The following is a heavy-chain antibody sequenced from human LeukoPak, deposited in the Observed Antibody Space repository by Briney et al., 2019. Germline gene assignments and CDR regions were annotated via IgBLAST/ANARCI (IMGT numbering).Heavy chain of an antibody. CDR1: GGSFSGYY. Sequence: SETLSLTCAVYGGSFSGYYWSWIRQPPGKGLEWIGEINHSGSTNYNPSLKSRVTISVDTSKNQFSLKLSSVTAADTAVYYCARGAQPHYYDGSGYKRAAFDIWGQGTMVTVSS. J-gene: IGHJ3*02. CDR2: INHSGST. V-gene: IGHV4-34*01. CDR3: ARGAQPHYYDGSGYKRAAFDI. D-gene: IGHD3-22*01.